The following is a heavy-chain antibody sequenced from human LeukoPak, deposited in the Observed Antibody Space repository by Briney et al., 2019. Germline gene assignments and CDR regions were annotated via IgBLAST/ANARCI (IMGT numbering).Heavy chain of an antibody. Sequence: PGRSLRLSCAASGFTSEDYAMHWVRQAPRKGLEWVSGISRNSDTIGYADSVKGRFTISRDNAKNSLYLQINSLRIEDMALYYCAKSYINYGGNSADAFNIWGQGTMVTVSS. CDR1: GFTSEDYA. V-gene: IGHV3-9*02. D-gene: IGHD4-23*01. CDR3: AKSYINYGGNSADAFNI. CDR2: ISRNSDTI. J-gene: IGHJ3*02.